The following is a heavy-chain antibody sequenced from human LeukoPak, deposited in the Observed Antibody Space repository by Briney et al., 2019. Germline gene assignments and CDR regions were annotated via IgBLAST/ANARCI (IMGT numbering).Heavy chain of an antibody. CDR3: AKSTYCGTDCYIRDY. CDR2: INTNTGNP. V-gene: IGHV7-4-1*02. Sequence: ASVKVSCKTSGYTFTNYGMNWVRQAPGQGLEWMGWINTNTGNPTYAQGFTGRFVFSLDTSVSTAYLQISSLKAEDTAVYYCAKSTYCGTDCYIRDYWGQGTLVTVSS. J-gene: IGHJ4*02. D-gene: IGHD2-21*02. CDR1: GYTFTNYG.